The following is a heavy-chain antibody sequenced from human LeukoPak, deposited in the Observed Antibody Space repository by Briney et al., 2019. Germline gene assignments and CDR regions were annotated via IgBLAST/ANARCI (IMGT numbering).Heavy chain of an antibody. D-gene: IGHD1-26*01. J-gene: IGHJ6*03. CDR1: GFTFSSYS. CDR3: ARGQVEGATNYYHYYMDV. CDR2: ISSSSSYI. Sequence: GGSLRLSCAASGFTFSSYSMNWVRQAPGKGLEWVSSISSSSSYIYYADSVKGRFTISRDNAKNSLYLQMNSLRAEDTAVYYCARGQVEGATNYYHYYMDVWGKGTTVTVSS. V-gene: IGHV3-21*01.